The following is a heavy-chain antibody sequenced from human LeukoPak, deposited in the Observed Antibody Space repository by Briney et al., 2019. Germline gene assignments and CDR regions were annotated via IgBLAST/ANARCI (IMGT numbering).Heavy chain of an antibody. J-gene: IGHJ4*02. D-gene: IGHD6-13*01. Sequence: SETLSLTCTVSGYSISSGYYWGWIRQPPGKGLEWIGSIYRSGSTYYNPSLKGRVTISVDTSKSQFSLKLTSVTAADTALYYCARSRSGAGLFDYWGQGTLVTVSS. V-gene: IGHV4-38-2*02. CDR2: IYRSGST. CDR1: GYSISSGYY. CDR3: ARSRSGAGLFDY.